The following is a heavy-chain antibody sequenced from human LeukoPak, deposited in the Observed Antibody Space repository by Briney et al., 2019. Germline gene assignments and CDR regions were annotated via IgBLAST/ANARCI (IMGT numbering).Heavy chain of an antibody. D-gene: IGHD6-19*01. CDR1: GFTFSSYA. CDR3: AKDQYSSGWYYFDY. CDR2: ISGSAYST. J-gene: IGHJ4*02. Sequence: GGSLRLSCAASGFTFSSYAMGWVRQAPGKGLEWVSGISGSAYSTYYADSVKGRFTISRDNSKNTLYLQMNSLRAEDTAVYYCAKDQYSSGWYYFDYWGQRTLVPLSS. V-gene: IGHV3-23*01.